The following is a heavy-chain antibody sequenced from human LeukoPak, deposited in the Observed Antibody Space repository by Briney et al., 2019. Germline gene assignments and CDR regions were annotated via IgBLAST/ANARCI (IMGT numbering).Heavy chain of an antibody. CDR2: ISGRGNNT. Sequence: GASLRLSCAASGFIFSNYAMYWVRQAPGKGLEWVSAISGRGNNTYYADSVKGRFTISRDSSKNTLYLQMNSLRADDTAVYYCAKWGDYDVLTGYYVSDFWGQGTLVTVSS. CDR3: AKWGDYDVLTGYYVSDF. D-gene: IGHD3-9*01. V-gene: IGHV3-23*01. CDR1: GFIFSNYA. J-gene: IGHJ4*02.